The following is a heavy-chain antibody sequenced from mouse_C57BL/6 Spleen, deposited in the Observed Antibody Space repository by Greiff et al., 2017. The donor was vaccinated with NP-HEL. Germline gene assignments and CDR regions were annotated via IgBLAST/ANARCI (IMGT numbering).Heavy chain of an antibody. CDR3: AREVYGNSYAMDY. V-gene: IGHV3-6*01. Sequence: EVQLVESGPGLVKPSQSLSLTCSVTGYSITSGYYWNWIRQFPGNKLEWMGYISYDGSNNYNPSLKNRISITRDTSKNQFFLKLNSVTTEDTATYYCAREVYGNSYAMDYWGQGTSVTVSS. CDR1: GYSITSGYY. J-gene: IGHJ4*01. D-gene: IGHD2-1*01. CDR2: ISYDGSN.